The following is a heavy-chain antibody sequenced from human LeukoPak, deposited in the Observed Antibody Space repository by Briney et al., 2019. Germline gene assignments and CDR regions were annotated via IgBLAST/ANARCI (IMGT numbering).Heavy chain of an antibody. Sequence: SDTLSLTCAVYGGSFTGYYWSWIRQSPGKGLQWIAEVNHRGDTNYNPSVKGRVTISVDTSKNQFSLKVTSLTAADTAVYYCARGPTISETGYFDYWGQGTLVTVSA. V-gene: IGHV4-34*01. CDR3: ARGPTISETGYFDY. CDR2: VNHRGDT. D-gene: IGHD1-1*01. CDR1: GGSFTGYY. J-gene: IGHJ4*03.